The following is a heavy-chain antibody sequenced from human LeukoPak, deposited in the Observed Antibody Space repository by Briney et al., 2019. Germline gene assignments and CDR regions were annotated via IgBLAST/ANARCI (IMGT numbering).Heavy chain of an antibody. CDR1: GGSFSGYY. Sequence: SETLSLTCAVYGGSFSGYYWSWIRQPPGKGLEWIGRIYTSGSTNYNPSLKSRVTMSVDTSKNQFSLKLSSVTAADTAVYYCARDPSGYSGYGDYWGQGTLVTVSS. CDR3: ARDPSGYSGYGDY. J-gene: IGHJ4*02. D-gene: IGHD5-12*01. V-gene: IGHV4-59*10. CDR2: IYTSGST.